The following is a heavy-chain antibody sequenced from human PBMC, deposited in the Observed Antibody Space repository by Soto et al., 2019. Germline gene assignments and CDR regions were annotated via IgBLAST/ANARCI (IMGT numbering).Heavy chain of an antibody. CDR2: IYYSGNT. Sequence: QVQLQESGPGLVKPSQTLSLTCTVSGSSISSGDYYWSWIRQPPGKGLEWIGYIYYSGNTYYSPSLKSRVTISVDTSKNQFSLKLSSVTAADTAVYYRARERPDGTRLDPWGQGTLVTVSS. D-gene: IGHD2-2*01. J-gene: IGHJ5*02. V-gene: IGHV4-30-4*01. CDR1: GSSISSGDYY. CDR3: ARERPDGTRLDP.